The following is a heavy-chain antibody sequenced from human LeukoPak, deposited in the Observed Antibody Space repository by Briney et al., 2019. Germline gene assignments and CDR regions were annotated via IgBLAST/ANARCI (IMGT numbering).Heavy chain of an antibody. Sequence: SETLSLTCIVSGGSISGTSYWSWIRQPPGKGLEWIGEINHSGSTNYNPSLKSRVTISVDTSKNQFSLKLSSVTAADTAVYYCARGQYYYDSSGYYYWGQGTLVTVSS. CDR3: ARGQYYYDSSGYYY. D-gene: IGHD3-22*01. J-gene: IGHJ4*02. CDR2: INHSGST. CDR1: GGSISGTSY. V-gene: IGHV4-34*01.